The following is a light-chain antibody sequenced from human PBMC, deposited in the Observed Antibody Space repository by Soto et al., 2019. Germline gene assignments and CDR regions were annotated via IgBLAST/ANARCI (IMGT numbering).Light chain of an antibody. CDR1: QSVSSSY. Sequence: EIVLTQSPGTLSLSPGERATLSCRASQSVSSSYLAWYQQKPGQAPRLLIYGASSRATGIPDRFSGSGSGKDFTLTISRLEPEDSALYYCQQYGSSPETFGQGTKVEIK. CDR2: GAS. CDR3: QQYGSSPET. V-gene: IGKV3-20*01. J-gene: IGKJ1*01.